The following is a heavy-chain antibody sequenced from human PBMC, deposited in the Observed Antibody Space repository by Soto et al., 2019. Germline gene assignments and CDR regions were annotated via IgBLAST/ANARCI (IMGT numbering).Heavy chain of an antibody. CDR1: GFTFSDYY. J-gene: IGHJ4*02. CDR2: ISSSSSYT. V-gene: IGHV3-11*05. D-gene: IGHD3-9*01. Sequence: QVQLVESGGGLVKPGGSLRLSCAASGFTFSDYYMSWIRQAPGKGLEWVSYISSSSSYTNYADSVKGRFTISRDNATNSLYLQMTSLRAEDTAVYYWAGGGDILTGYYTLDYWGQGTLVTVPS. CDR3: AGGGDILTGYYTLDY.